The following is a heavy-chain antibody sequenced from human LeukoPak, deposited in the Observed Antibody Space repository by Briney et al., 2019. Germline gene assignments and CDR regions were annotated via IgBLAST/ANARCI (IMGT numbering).Heavy chain of an antibody. V-gene: IGHV1-24*01. J-gene: IGHJ6*03. CDR1: GYTLTELS. Sequence: ASVKVSCKVSGYTLTELSMHWVRQAPGKGLEWMGGFDPEDGETIYAQKFQGRVTMTRDTPISTAYMELSRLRSDDTAVYYCARASSGSSSWYYYYYMDVWGKGTTVTVSS. CDR3: ARASSGSSSWYYYYYMDV. D-gene: IGHD1-26*01. CDR2: FDPEDGET.